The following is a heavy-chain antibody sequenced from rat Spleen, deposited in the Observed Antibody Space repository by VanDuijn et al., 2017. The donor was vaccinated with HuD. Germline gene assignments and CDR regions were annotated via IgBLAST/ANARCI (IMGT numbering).Heavy chain of an antibody. CDR2: ISSGGST. V-gene: IGHV2-6*01. CDR1: GFSLTSHH. Sequence: QVQLKESGPGLVQPSQTLSLTCTVSGFSLTSHHVSWVRQFPGKGLEWIAAISSGGSTYYSSALKSRLSISRDTSKSQVFLKMNSLQTEDTAMYFCARLTIGSWGQGVMVTVSS. D-gene: IGHD1-3*01. J-gene: IGHJ2*01. CDR3: ARLTIGS.